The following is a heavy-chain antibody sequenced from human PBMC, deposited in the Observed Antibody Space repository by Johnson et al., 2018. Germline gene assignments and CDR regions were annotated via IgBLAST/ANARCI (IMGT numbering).Heavy chain of an antibody. V-gene: IGHV3-15*01. CDR1: GFTFSTAW. Sequence: VQLVESGGGLVKPGGSLRLSCAASGFTFSTAWMSWVRQAPGKGLEWVGRIKSKTDGGTADYAAPVKGRFTIYRDNAKHTLYVHMNSLRAEDTAVYYCAKDSPPLTGYSSSWYAYAFDIWGQGTMVTVSS. CDR3: AKDSPPLTGYSSSWYAYAFDI. J-gene: IGHJ3*02. CDR2: IKSKTDGGTA. D-gene: IGHD6-13*01.